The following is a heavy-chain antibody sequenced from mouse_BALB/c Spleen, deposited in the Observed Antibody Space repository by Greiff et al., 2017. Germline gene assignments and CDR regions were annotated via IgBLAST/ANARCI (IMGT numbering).Heavy chain of an antibody. D-gene: IGHD1-1*01. CDR1: GYSITSGYY. Sequence: EVQLVESGPGLVKPSQSLSLTCSVTGYSITSGYYWNWIRQFPGNKLEWMGYISYDGSNNYNPSLKNRISITRDTSKNQFFLKLNSVTTEDTATYYCARGGGYGSKLAWFAYWGQGTLVTVSA. V-gene: IGHV3-6*02. CDR3: ARGGGYGSKLAWFAY. J-gene: IGHJ3*01. CDR2: ISYDGSN.